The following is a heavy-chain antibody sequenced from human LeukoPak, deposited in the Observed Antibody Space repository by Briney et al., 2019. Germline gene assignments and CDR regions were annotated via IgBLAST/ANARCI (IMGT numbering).Heavy chain of an antibody. CDR2: IYHSGST. V-gene: IGHV4-38-2*02. Sequence: SETLSLTCTVSGYSISSGYYWGWVRQPPGKGLEWIGSIYHSGSTYYNPSLKSRVTISVDTSKNQFSLKLSSVTAADTAVYYCARDYDILTGYYDYWGQGTLVTVSS. D-gene: IGHD3-9*01. J-gene: IGHJ4*02. CDR1: GYSISSGYY. CDR3: ARDYDILTGYYDY.